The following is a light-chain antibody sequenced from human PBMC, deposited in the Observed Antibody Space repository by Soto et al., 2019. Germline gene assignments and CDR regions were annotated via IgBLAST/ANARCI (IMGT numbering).Light chain of an antibody. CDR3: QQYYSTPWT. CDR2: WAS. Sequence: DIVMTQSPDSLAVSLGERATINCKSSQSVLYSSNNKNYLAWYQQKPGQPPKLLIYWASTRESGVPDRLSGSGAGKDFTLTSSSLQAEDVAVYYCQQYYSTPWTFGQGTKVEIK. CDR1: QSVLYSSNNKNY. J-gene: IGKJ1*01. V-gene: IGKV4-1*01.